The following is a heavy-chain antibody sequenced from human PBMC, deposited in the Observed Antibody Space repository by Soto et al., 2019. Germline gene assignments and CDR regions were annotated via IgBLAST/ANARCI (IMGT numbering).Heavy chain of an antibody. CDR2: IKQDGSEK. CDR3: ARDNLQQLDAYYYYYGMDV. D-gene: IGHD6-13*01. CDR1: GFTFSSYW. V-gene: IGHV3-7*05. Sequence: PGGSLRLSCAASGFTFSSYWMSWVRQAPGKGLEWVANIKQDGSEKYYVDSVKGRFTISRDNAKNSLYLQMNSLRAEDTAVYYCARDNLQQLDAYYYYYGMDVWGQGTTVTVSS. J-gene: IGHJ6*02.